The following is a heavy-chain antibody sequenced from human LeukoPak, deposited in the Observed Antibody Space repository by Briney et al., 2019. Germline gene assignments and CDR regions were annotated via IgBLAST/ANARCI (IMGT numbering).Heavy chain of an antibody. CDR3: ARDPAPSGWYDY. V-gene: IGHV3-74*01. Sequence: GGSLRLSCAASGFTFSSYWMHWVRQAPGKGLVWVSRINSDGSSTTYADSVRGRFTISRDNAKNTLYLQMNSLRAEDTAVYYCARDPAPSGWYDYWGQGALVTVSS. D-gene: IGHD6-19*01. CDR1: GFTFSSYW. CDR2: INSDGSST. J-gene: IGHJ4*02.